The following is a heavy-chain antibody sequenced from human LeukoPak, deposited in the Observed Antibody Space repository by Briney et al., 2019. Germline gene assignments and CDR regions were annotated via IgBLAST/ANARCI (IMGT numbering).Heavy chain of an antibody. CDR2: INEDGSTT. CDR1: GFTFRSYW. Sequence: PGGSQRLSCAASGFTFRSYWMGWVRQTPGRGLEWLANINEDGSTTYYVDSVRGRFTISRNNADNSLYLQMNSLRAEDTAVYYCARDATRGGDFDSWGQGTLVTVSS. CDR3: ARDATRGGDFDS. V-gene: IGHV3-7*01. J-gene: IGHJ4*02. D-gene: IGHD2-8*02.